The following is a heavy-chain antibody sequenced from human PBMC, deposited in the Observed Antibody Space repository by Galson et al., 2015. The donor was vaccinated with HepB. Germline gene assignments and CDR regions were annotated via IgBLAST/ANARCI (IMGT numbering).Heavy chain of an antibody. CDR1: EFSFSNYW. CDR2: INQGASEK. D-gene: IGHD3-16*02. J-gene: IGHJ4*02. V-gene: IGHV3-7*03. CDR3: TTEGRYRSSAGIFEY. Sequence: SLRLSCAASEFSFSNYWMTWVRQAPGKGPEWVANINQGASEKYYVDSVKGRFTISRDNAENSLYLQMNSLRAEDTAVYYCTTEGRYRSSAGIFEYWGQGALATVSS.